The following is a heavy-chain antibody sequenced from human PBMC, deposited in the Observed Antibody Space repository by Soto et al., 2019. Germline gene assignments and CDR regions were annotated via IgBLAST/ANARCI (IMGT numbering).Heavy chain of an antibody. CDR1: GGSISSGGYY. J-gene: IGHJ6*02. Sequence: SETLSLTCTVSGGSISSGGYYWSWIRQHPGKGLEWIGYIYYSGSTYYNPSLKSRVTISVDTSKNQFSLKLSSVTAADTAVYYCVRDYGGATGYYYYGVDVWGQGTTVTVPS. CDR2: IYYSGST. CDR3: VRDYGGATGYYYYGVDV. D-gene: IGHD1-26*01. V-gene: IGHV4-31*03.